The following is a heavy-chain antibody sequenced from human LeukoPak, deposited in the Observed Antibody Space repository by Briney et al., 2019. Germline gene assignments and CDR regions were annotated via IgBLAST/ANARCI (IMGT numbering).Heavy chain of an antibody. CDR3: AKEDYGSGSYNPYYFDY. J-gene: IGHJ4*02. CDR1: GFTFSSYA. D-gene: IGHD3-10*01. Sequence: PGGSLRLSCAASGFTFSSYAMSWVRQAPGKGLEWVSAISGSGGSTYYADSVKGRFTIPRDNSKNTLYLQMNSLRAEDTAVYYCAKEDYGSGSYNPYYFDYWGQGTLVTVSS. CDR2: ISGSGGST. V-gene: IGHV3-23*01.